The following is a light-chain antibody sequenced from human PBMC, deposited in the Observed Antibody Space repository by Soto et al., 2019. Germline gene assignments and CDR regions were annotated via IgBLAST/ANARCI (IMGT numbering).Light chain of an antibody. V-gene: IGKV3-20*01. J-gene: IGKJ1*01. CDR3: QQYGSSPRT. Sequence: DIVLTPSPGTLSLSPCETASLSVSASQSVSSNYLARYQQKSGQAPSLLIYDVSRRATGIPERFSGSGSGTDFTLIISRLEPEDFAVYYCQQYGSSPRTFGQGTKVDI. CDR1: QSVSSNY. CDR2: DVS.